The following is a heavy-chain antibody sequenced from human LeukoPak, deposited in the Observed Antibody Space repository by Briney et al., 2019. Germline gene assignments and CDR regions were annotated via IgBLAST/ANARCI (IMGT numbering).Heavy chain of an antibody. CDR2: INPNSGGT. CDR3: ARGLRYFDWSAGGWFDP. Sequence: GASVKVSCKASGYTFTGYYMHWVRQAPGQGLEWMGWINPNSGGTNYAQKFQGRVTMTRDTSISTAYMELSRLGSEDTAVYYCARGLRYFDWSAGGWFDPWGQGTLVTVSS. J-gene: IGHJ5*02. D-gene: IGHD3-9*01. V-gene: IGHV1-2*02. CDR1: GYTFTGYY.